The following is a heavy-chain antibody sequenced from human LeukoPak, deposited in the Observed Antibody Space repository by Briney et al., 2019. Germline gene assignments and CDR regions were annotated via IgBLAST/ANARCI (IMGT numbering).Heavy chain of an antibody. Sequence: GGSLRLSCAASEFTFSDYAMGWVRQAPGKGLEWVSTIDKTTYTTFYADSVKCRFTSSTDNAKNTQYLQMNSLRTEDAAVYFCAKYQGGTIPGWYNDYWGQGILVTVSS. CDR3: AKYQGGTIPGWYNDY. CDR2: IDKTTYTT. J-gene: IGHJ4*02. CDR1: EFTFSDYA. V-gene: IGHV3-23*05. D-gene: IGHD6-19*01.